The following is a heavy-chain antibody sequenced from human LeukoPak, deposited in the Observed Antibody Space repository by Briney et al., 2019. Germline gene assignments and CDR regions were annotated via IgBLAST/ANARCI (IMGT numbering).Heavy chain of an antibody. J-gene: IGHJ4*02. CDR1: GFSLRPSGMC. Sequence: SGPTLVNPTQTLTLTCTFSGFSLRPSGMCVSWIRQPQGKALEWLARIDWDDDKYYSASLKTRLTISRDTSKNQVVLTMTNMDPVDTARYYCARRYCSGGSCYSEYDYFDYWGQGTLVTVSS. CDR2: IDWDDDK. D-gene: IGHD2-15*01. CDR3: ARRYCSGGSCYSEYDYFDY. V-gene: IGHV2-70*11.